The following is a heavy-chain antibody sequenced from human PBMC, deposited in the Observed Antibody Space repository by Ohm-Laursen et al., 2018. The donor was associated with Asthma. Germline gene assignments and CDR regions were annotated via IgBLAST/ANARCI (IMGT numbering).Heavy chain of an antibody. CDR1: GGTFSSYA. J-gene: IGHJ6*02. CDR3: AREEEYSSSSAYYYGMDV. V-gene: IGHV1-69*13. Sequence: SVKVSCKASGGTFSSYAISWVRQAPGQGLEWMGGIIPIFGTANYAQKFQGRVTITADESTSTAYMELSSLRSEDTAVYYCAREEEYSSSSAYYYGMDVWGQGTTVTVSS. CDR2: IIPIFGTA. D-gene: IGHD6-6*01.